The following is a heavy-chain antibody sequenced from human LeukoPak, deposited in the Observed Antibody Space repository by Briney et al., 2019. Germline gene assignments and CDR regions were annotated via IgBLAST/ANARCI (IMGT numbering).Heavy chain of an antibody. J-gene: IGHJ4*02. CDR2: ISWNSGSI. V-gene: IGHV3-9*01. CDR1: GFTFDDYA. CDR3: AKASTHPLYSSGWYYFDY. Sequence: GGSLRLSCAASGFTFDDYAMHWVRQAPGKGLEWVSGISWNSGSIGYADSVKGRFTISRDNAKNSLYLQMNSLRAEDTALYYCAKASTHPLYSSGWYYFDYWGQGTLVTVPS. D-gene: IGHD6-19*01.